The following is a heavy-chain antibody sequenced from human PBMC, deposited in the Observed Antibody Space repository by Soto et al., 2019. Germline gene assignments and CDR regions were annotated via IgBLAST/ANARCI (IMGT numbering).Heavy chain of an antibody. J-gene: IGHJ4*02. CDR1: GFTFSSYA. Sequence: GSLRLSCAASGFTFSSYAMHWVRQAPGKGLEWVAVISYDGSNKYYADSVKGRFTISRDNSKNTLYLQMNSLRAEDTAVYYCARDENPHRGIAVAAVIDYWGQGTLVTVSS. V-gene: IGHV3-30-3*01. CDR2: ISYDGSNK. CDR3: ARDENPHRGIAVAAVIDY. D-gene: IGHD6-19*01.